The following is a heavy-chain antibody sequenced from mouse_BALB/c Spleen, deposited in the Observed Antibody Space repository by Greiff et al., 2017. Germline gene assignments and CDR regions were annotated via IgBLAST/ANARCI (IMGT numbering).Heavy chain of an antibody. CDR3: AKGTTVGVYAMDY. V-gene: IGHV5-17*02. CDR1: GFTFSSFG. D-gene: IGHD1-1*01. J-gene: IGHJ4*01. CDR2: ISSGSSTI. Sequence: DVHLVESGGGLVQPGGSRKLSCAASGFTFSSFGMHWVRQAPEKGLEWVAYISSGSSTIYYADTVKGRFTISRDNPKNTLFLQMTSLRSEDTAMYYCAKGTTVGVYAMDYWGQGTSVTVSS.